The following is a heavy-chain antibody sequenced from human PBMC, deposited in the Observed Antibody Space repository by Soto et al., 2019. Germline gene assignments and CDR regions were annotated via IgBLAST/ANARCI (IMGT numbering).Heavy chain of an antibody. J-gene: IGHJ4*02. Sequence: SETLSLTCTVSGGSISTFYWSWVRQPAGKGLEWIGRIFSSGSTSFNPSLESRVAMSVDTSKNHFSLNLSSETAADMAVYYCAREGSYSAYNFAHGIQLWSFDFWGQGALVTVSS. D-gene: IGHD5-12*01. CDR2: IFSSGST. CDR3: AREGSYSAYNFAHGIQLWSFDF. CDR1: GGSISTFY. V-gene: IGHV4-4*07.